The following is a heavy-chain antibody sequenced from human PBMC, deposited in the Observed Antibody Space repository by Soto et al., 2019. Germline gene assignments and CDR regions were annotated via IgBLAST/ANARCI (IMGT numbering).Heavy chain of an antibody. D-gene: IGHD2-15*01. Sequence: ASVTVSCQASGYTFTSYDINWVRQAPGQGLEWMGWINAYNGNTNYAQKLQGRVTMTTDTSTSTAYMELRSLRSDDTAVYYCARDSVGYCSGGSCYEKYNWFDPWGQGTLVTVSS. CDR1: GYTFTSYD. CDR2: INAYNGNT. V-gene: IGHV1-18*01. CDR3: ARDSVGYCSGGSCYEKYNWFDP. J-gene: IGHJ5*02.